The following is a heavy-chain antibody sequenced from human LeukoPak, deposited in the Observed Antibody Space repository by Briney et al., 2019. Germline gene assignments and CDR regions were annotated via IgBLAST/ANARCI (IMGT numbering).Heavy chain of an antibody. Sequence: SETLSLTCAVSGYSISSGYYCGWIRQPPGKGLEWIGSIYHSGSTYYNPSLKSRVTISVDTSKNQFSLKLSSVTAADTAVYYCARLDKGTTIFGVVSYWGQGTLVNVSS. CDR1: GYSISSGYY. V-gene: IGHV4-38-2*01. D-gene: IGHD3-3*01. J-gene: IGHJ4*02. CDR2: IYHSGST. CDR3: ARLDKGTTIFGVVSY.